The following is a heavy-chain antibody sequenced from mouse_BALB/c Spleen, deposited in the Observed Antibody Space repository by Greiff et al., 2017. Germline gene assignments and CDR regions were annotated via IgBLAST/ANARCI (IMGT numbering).Heavy chain of an antibody. CDR1: GYSFTSYW. J-gene: IGHJ3*01. CDR3: TREDDGYYGTWFTY. CDR2: IYPGNSDT. V-gene: IGHV1-5*01. Sequence: EVQLQQSGTVLARPGASVKMSCKASGYSFTSYWMHWVKQRPGQGLEWIGAIYPGNSDTSYNQKFKGKAKLTAVTSASTAYMELSSLTNEDSAVYYCTREDDGYYGTWFTYWGQGTLVTVSA. D-gene: IGHD2-3*01.